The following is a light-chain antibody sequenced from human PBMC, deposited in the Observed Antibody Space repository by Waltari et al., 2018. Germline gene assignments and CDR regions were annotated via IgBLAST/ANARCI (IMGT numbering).Light chain of an antibody. J-gene: IGLJ2*01. CDR2: KDS. Sequence: SDHLTQPPSVSVSPGPTARLTSSGDALPQRYAYWYQQKPGQAPVLMIFKDSERPSGIPERFSGSSSGTMGTLTISGVQAEDEADYYCQSVDSTGSYVVFGGGTKLTVL. CDR3: QSVDSTGSYVV. V-gene: IGLV3-25*03. CDR1: ALPQRY.